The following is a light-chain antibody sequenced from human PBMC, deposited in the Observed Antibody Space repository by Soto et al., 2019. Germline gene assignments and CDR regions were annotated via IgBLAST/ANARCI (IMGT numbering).Light chain of an antibody. V-gene: IGKV1-5*03. CDR3: QQSYSTPWT. CDR1: QTLSSW. J-gene: IGKJ1*01. Sequence: DIQMTQSPSTLSGSEGDRVTITCRASQTLSSWLAWYQQKPGKAPKLLIYKASTLKSGVPSRFRGSGSGTDFTLTISSLQPEDFAAYYCQQSYSTPWTFGQGTKVDI. CDR2: KAS.